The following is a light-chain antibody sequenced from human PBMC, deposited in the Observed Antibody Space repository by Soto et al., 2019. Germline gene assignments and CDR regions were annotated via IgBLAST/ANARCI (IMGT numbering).Light chain of an antibody. J-gene: IGLJ1*01. V-gene: IGLV1-40*01. Sequence: QSVLTQPPSVSGAPGQRVTISCTGSSSNIGAGYDVHWYQQLPGTAPKLLIYGNSNRPSGVPDRFSGSKSGTSASLAITGLQAEDEADYYRQSYDSSLSGPYGFGTGTKVTVL. CDR2: GNS. CDR1: SSNIGAGYD. CDR3: QSYDSSLSGPYG.